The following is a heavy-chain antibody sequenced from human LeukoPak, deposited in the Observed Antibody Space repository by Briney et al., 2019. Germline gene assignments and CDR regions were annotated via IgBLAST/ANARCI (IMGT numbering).Heavy chain of an antibody. CDR3: ARAPRGGYTYPRGYYYDY. D-gene: IGHD5-18*01. V-gene: IGHV3-21*01. CDR1: GFTFSSYA. J-gene: IGHJ4*02. Sequence: PGSSLRLSCAASGFTFSSYAMHWVRQAPGKGLEWVSSISSSSIYIFYADSVKGRFTISRDNAKNSLYLQMNSLRAEDTAVYYCARAPRGGYTYPRGYYYDYWGQGTLVPVSS. CDR2: ISSSSIYI.